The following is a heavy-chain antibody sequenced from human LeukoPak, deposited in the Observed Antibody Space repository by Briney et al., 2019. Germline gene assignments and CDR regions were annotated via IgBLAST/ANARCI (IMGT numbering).Heavy chain of an antibody. Sequence: ASVNVSCAASGYTFTGYYMHWVRQATGQGLEWMGWINPNSGGTNYAQKFQGRVTMTRDTSISTAYMELSRLRSDDTAVYYCARDDSRYYGSGSYYIPGWFDPWGQGTLVTVSS. CDR3: ARDDSRYYGSGSYYIPGWFDP. CDR2: INPNSGGT. V-gene: IGHV1-2*02. CDR1: GYTFTGYY. D-gene: IGHD3-10*01. J-gene: IGHJ5*02.